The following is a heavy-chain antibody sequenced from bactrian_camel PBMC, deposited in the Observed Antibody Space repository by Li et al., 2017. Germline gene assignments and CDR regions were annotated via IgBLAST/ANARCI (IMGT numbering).Heavy chain of an antibody. D-gene: IGHD1*01. J-gene: IGHJ4*01. Sequence: HVQLVESGGDWVQAGGSLRLSCVGSGYPNSMKIRYIGWFREAPGKEREAVAKLYFGSSGSAYYAEAVKGRFTISQDNEENTTYLQMNELATEDTAMYYCALREVPLGVGCGSLLRSSYDWWGQGTQVTVS. CDR2: YFGSSGSA. CDR3: ALREVPLGVGCGSLLRSSYDW. CDR1: GYPNSMKI. V-gene: IGHV3-3*01.